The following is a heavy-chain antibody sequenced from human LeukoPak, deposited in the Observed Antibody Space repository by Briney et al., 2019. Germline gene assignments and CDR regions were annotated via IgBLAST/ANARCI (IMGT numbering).Heavy chain of an antibody. CDR1: GFTFSSYS. J-gene: IGHJ4*02. D-gene: IGHD3-22*01. Sequence: GSLXLSCAASGFTFSSYSMNWVRQAPGKGLEXVSSISSSSSYIYYADSVKGRFTISRDNAKNSLYLQMNSLRAEDTAVYYCARGDYDSSGYPTATDYWGQGTLVTVSS. V-gene: IGHV3-21*01. CDR3: ARGDYDSSGYPTATDY. CDR2: ISSSSSYI.